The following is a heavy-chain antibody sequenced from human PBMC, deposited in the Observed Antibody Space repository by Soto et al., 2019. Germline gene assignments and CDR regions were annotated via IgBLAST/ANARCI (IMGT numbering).Heavy chain of an antibody. D-gene: IGHD3-10*01. J-gene: IGHJ6*02. Sequence: SQTLSLTCAISGDSVSSNSAAWIWIRQSPSRGLEWLGRTYYTSKWYNDYAVSMKSRITINPDTSKNQFSLQLYSVTPEDTAVYYCAGVTWFRGMDVWGQGTPVTVSS. V-gene: IGHV6-1*01. CDR1: GDSVSSNSAA. CDR3: AGVTWFRGMDV. CDR2: TYYTSKWYN.